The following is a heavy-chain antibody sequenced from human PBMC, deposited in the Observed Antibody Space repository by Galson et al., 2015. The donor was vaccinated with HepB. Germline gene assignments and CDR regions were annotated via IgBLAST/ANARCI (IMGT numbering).Heavy chain of an antibody. V-gene: IGHV3-64*01. CDR1: GFTFSSYA. J-gene: IGHJ4*02. CDR2: ISSNGGST. Sequence: SLRLSCAASGFTFSSYAMHWVRQAPGKGLEYVSAISSNGGSTYYANSVKGRFTISRDNSKNTLYLQMGSLRAEDMAVYYCAKRGYCSSTSCYLDYYFDYWGQGTLVTVSS. D-gene: IGHD2-2*01. CDR3: AKRGYCSSTSCYLDYYFDY.